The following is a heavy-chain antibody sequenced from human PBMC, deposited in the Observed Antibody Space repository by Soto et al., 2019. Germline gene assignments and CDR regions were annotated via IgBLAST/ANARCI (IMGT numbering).Heavy chain of an antibody. J-gene: IGHJ6*02. Sequence: QVQLVQSGAEVKKPGSSLKVSCKASGGTFTNYAFSWVRQAPGQGLEWVGGIIPIFGTPDYAQKFQGRVTITADESTRTASMELSSLTSDDTAVYYCARERSVGYCITTTCPKPFYYYAMDVWGQGTTVTVSS. CDR1: GGTFTNYA. CDR2: IIPIFGTP. D-gene: IGHD2-2*01. CDR3: ARERSVGYCITTTCPKPFYYYAMDV. V-gene: IGHV1-69*12.